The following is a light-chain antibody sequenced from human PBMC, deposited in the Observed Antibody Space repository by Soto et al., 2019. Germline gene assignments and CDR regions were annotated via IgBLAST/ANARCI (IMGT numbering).Light chain of an antibody. J-gene: IGKJ5*01. CDR1: HSVNSNY. CDR2: GAS. V-gene: IGKV3-20*01. Sequence: EIVLTQAPGTLSLSPGERATLSCRASHSVNSNYLAWYRQRPGQAPRLLIYGASTRATGVPDTFSGRGSGTAFTLTISSLAPEDFAVYYCQQYGDSPVTFGQGTRLEIK. CDR3: QQYGDSPVT.